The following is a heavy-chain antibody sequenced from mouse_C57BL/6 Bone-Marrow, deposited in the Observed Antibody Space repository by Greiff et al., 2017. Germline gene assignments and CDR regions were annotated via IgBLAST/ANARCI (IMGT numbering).Heavy chain of an antibody. CDR1: GYTFTSYW. CDR2: IYPGSGST. J-gene: IGHJ4*01. D-gene: IGHD2-12*01. CDR3: ARPYYTLYAMDY. Sequence: QVQLQQPGAELVKPGASVKMSCKASGYTFTSYWITWVKQRPGQGLEWIGDIYPGSGSTNYNEKFKSKDTLTVDTSSSTAYMQLSSLTSEDSAVYYCARPYYTLYAMDYWGQGTSVTVSS. V-gene: IGHV1-55*01.